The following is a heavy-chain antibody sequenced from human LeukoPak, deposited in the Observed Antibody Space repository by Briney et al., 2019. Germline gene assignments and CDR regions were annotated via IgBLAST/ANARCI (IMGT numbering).Heavy chain of an antibody. CDR2: IKQDGSEK. CDR3: ARVTLTGIDY. CDR1: GFTFSIYW. J-gene: IGHJ4*02. D-gene: IGHD1-20*01. Sequence: GGSLRLSCAASGFTFSIYWMSWVRQAPGKGLDWVANIKQDGSEKYYVDSVKGRFTISRDNARNSLYLQMNSLRAEDTAVYYCARVTLTGIDYWGQGTLVTVSS. V-gene: IGHV3-7*01.